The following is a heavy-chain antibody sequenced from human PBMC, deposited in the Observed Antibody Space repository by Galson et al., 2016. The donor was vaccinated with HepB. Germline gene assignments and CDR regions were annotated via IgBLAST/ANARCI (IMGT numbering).Heavy chain of an antibody. CDR3: ARDWNFWSGYPLDY. J-gene: IGHJ4*02. CDR2: IKQDGTEK. D-gene: IGHD3-3*01. CDR1: GFTFSSYW. V-gene: IGHV3-7*01. Sequence: LRLSCAASGFTFSSYWMTWVRQAPGKGLEWVANIKQDGTEKHYVDSVKGRFTISRDNAKSSLSLQMNSLRAEDTAGYYCARDWNFWSGYPLDYWGQGTLVTVSS.